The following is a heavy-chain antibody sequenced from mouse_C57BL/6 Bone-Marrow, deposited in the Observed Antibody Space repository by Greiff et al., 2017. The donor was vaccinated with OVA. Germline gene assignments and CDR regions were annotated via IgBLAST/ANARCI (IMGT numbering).Heavy chain of an antibody. J-gene: IGHJ3*01. CDR2: IYPRSGNT. CDR1: GYTFTSYG. V-gene: IGHV1-81*01. Sequence: VKLVESGAELARPGASVKLSCKASGYTFTSYGISWVKQRTGPGLEWIGEIYPRSGNTYYNEKFKGKATLTADKSSSTAYMELRSLTSEDSAVYFCARADGITTGFAYWGQGTLVTVSA. D-gene: IGHD1-1*01. CDR3: ARADGITTGFAY.